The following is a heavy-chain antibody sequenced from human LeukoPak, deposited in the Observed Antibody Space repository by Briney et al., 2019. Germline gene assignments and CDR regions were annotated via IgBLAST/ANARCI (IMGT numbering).Heavy chain of an antibody. Sequence: GGSLRLSCAASGFTFSSYSMNWVRQAPGKGLEWVSSISSSSSYIYYADSVKGRFTISRDNAKNSLYLQMNSLRAEDTAVYYCARLVDYYDSSGLSREGDDYWGQGTLVTVSS. CDR1: GFTFSSYS. V-gene: IGHV3-21*01. CDR3: ARLVDYYDSSGLSREGDDY. J-gene: IGHJ4*02. CDR2: ISSSSSYI. D-gene: IGHD3-22*01.